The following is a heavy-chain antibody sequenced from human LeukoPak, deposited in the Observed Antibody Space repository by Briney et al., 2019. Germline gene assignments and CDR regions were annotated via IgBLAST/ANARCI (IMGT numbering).Heavy chain of an antibody. CDR2: IVVGSGNA. J-gene: IGHJ6*02. D-gene: IGHD3-3*01. V-gene: IGHV1-58*01. CDR3: AAEPTLRFLEWSFGGMDV. Sequence: SVKVSCKASGFTFTSSAVQWVRQARGQRLEWIGWIVVGSGNANYAQKFQERVTITRDMSTSTAYMELSSLRSEDTAVYYCAAEPTLRFLEWSFGGMDVWGQGTTVTVSS. CDR1: GFTFTSSA.